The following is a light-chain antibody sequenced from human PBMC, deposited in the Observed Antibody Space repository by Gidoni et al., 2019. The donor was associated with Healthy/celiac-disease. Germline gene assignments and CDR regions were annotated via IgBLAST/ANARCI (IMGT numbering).Light chain of an antibody. CDR2: DNN. CDR1: SSNIGNNY. J-gene: IGLJ3*02. CDR3: GTWDSSLSAWV. V-gene: IGLV1-51*01. Sequence: SVFTQPPSVSAAPGQKVTIACSGSSSNIGNNYVSWYQQLPGTAPKLLIYDNNKRPSGITDRFSGSKSGTSATLGITGLQTGDEADYYCGTWDSSLSAWVFGGGTKLTVL.